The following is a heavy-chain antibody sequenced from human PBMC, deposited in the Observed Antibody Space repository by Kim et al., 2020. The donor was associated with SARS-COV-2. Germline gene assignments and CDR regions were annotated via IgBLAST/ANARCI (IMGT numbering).Heavy chain of an antibody. CDR1: GYTFTRHY. Sequence: ASVKVSCKASGYTFTRHYVHWVRQAPGQGLEWMGIINPSGDSTSYAQTFQGRVTMTRDTSTSTVYMELSSLRSEDTAVYNCARDTGYYDRSDPHWGDYYYYGMDVWGQGTTVTVSS. D-gene: IGHD3-22*01. CDR2: INPSGDST. V-gene: IGHV1-46*01. CDR3: ARDTGYYDRSDPHWGDYYYYGMDV. J-gene: IGHJ6*02.